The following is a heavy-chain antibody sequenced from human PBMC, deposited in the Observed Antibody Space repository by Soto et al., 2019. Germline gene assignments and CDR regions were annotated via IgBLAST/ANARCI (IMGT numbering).Heavy chain of an antibody. D-gene: IGHD2-2*01. CDR2: ISGSGGST. CDR3: AKNRDQIVVVPAANYYYYYMDV. Sequence: EVQLLESGGGLVQPGGSLRLSCAASGFTFSSYAMSWVCQAPGKGLEWVSAISGSGGSTYYADSVKGRFTISRDNSKNTLYLQMNSLRAEDTAVYYCAKNRDQIVVVPAANYYYYYMDVWGKGTTVTVSS. CDR1: GFTFSSYA. J-gene: IGHJ6*03. V-gene: IGHV3-23*01.